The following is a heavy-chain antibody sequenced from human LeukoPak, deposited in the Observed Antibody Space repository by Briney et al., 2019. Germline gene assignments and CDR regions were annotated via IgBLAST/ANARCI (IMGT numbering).Heavy chain of an antibody. CDR1: GGSISSYY. CDR3: ASHGEGGDYFDY. D-gene: IGHD3-16*01. Sequence: PSETLSLTCTVSGGSISSYYWSWIRQPPGKGLEWIGYIYYSGSTNYNPSLKSRVTISVDTSKNQFSLKLSSVTAADTAVYCCASHGEGGDYFDYWGQGTLVTVSS. V-gene: IGHV4-59*08. J-gene: IGHJ4*02. CDR2: IYYSGST.